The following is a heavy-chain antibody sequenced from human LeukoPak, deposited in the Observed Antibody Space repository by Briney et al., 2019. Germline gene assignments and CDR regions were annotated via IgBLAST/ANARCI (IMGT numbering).Heavy chain of an antibody. V-gene: IGHV1-8*03. D-gene: IGHD4-17*01. J-gene: IGHJ4*02. CDR3: ARGTTRHPVPDY. CDR1: GYTFTSYD. CDR2: MNPNSGNT. Sequence: ASVKVSCKASGYTFTSYDINWVRQATGQGLKWMGWMNPNSGNTGCAQKFQGRVTITRNTSISTAYMELSSLRSEDTAVYYCARGTTRHPVPDYWGQGTLVTVSS.